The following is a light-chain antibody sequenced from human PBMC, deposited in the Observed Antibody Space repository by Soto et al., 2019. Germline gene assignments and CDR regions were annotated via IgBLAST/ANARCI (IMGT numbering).Light chain of an antibody. CDR1: QSVNNNY. CDR3: QQYGSSQYT. J-gene: IGKJ2*01. Sequence: EIVLTQSPGTLSLSPGERATLSCRASQSVNNNYLTWYQQKPGQAHRLLIYGPSSRATGIPDRFSGSGSGTDFTLTISRLEPEDFAVYYCQQYGSSQYTFGKGTKLQI. V-gene: IGKV3-20*01. CDR2: GPS.